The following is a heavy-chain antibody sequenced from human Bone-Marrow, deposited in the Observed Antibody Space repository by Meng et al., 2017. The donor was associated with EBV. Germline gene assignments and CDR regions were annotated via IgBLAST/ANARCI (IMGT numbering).Heavy chain of an antibody. CDR2: IIPIFGTA. J-gene: IGHJ4*02. V-gene: IGHV1-69*06. D-gene: IGHD4-17*01. Sequence: VQVVQSGAEVTKPGSSVKVSCKASGGTFSSYAISWVRQAPGQGLEWMGGIIPIFGTANYAQKFQGRVTITADKSTSTAYMELSSLRSEDTAVYYCARDTHDYGDLTFFDYWGQGTLVTVSS. CDR3: ARDTHDYGDLTFFDY. CDR1: GGTFSSYA.